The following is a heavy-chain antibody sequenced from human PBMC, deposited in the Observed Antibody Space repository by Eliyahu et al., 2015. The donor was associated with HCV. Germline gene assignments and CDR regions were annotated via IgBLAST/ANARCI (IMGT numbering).Heavy chain of an antibody. CDR1: GGTVXNYY. CDR3: AGERNIGAQEGMDV. CDR2: IYYSGTGTT. Sequence: QVQLQESGPGLVKPSETLSLTCXVSGGTVXNYYWSWXRRPPGKGLEWIGXIYYSGTGTTKYNPSLRGRVTISLETSKNQFSLKLTSVTATDAAVYYCAGERNIGAQEGMDVWGQGTTVTVSS. D-gene: IGHD6-13*01. J-gene: IGHJ6*02. V-gene: IGHV4-59*02.